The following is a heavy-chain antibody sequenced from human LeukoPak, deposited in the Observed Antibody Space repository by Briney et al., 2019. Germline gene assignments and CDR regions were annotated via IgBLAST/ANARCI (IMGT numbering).Heavy chain of an antibody. Sequence: TVSGGSISSSYWSWIRQPPGKGLEWIGYIYSSGTTNYNPSLKSRVTISVDTSKNQFSLNLDSVTAADTAVYYCARHTAKTYSSSSDWFDPWGQGTLVTVSS. CDR2: IYSSGTT. V-gene: IGHV4-4*09. J-gene: IGHJ5*02. D-gene: IGHD6-6*01. CDR3: ARHTAKTYSSSSDWFDP. CDR1: TVSGGSISSSY.